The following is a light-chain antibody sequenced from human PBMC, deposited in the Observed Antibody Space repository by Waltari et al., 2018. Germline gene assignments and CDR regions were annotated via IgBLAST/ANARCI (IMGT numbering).Light chain of an antibody. Sequence: DIVMTQSPDSLAASLGERATINCKSSQSILYSSNNKNYLAWFHQKPGQPPKLLIYWAFTRQSGVPDRFSGSGSGTDFTLTISSLQAEDVAVYYCQQYYSAPWTFGQGTKVEIK. J-gene: IGKJ1*01. CDR3: QQYYSAPWT. CDR2: WAF. CDR1: QSILYSSNNKNY. V-gene: IGKV4-1*01.